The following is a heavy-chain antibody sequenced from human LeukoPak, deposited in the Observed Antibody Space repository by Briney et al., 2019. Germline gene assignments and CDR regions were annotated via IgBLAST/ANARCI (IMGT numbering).Heavy chain of an antibody. CDR3: ARGVGYYYDSSGYSL. Sequence: ASVKVSCKASGYTFPGYYMHWVRQATGKGLEWMGWMNPNSGNTGYAQKFQGRVTMTRNTPISTAYMELSSLRSEDTAVYYCARGVGYYYDSSGYSLWGQGTLVTVSS. D-gene: IGHD3-22*01. J-gene: IGHJ4*02. CDR1: GYTFPGYY. V-gene: IGHV1-8*02. CDR2: MNPNSGNT.